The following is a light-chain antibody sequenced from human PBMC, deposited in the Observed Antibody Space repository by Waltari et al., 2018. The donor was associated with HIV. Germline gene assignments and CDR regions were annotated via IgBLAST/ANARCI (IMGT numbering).Light chain of an antibody. CDR2: KAS. Sequence: DIHMTQFPSTLSAFLGVRVTITCRANQSVGSWLAWYQHKTGKAPKHLIHKASVLESGVSSRFSGSGSETEFTLIIDSLEPDDFATYYCQQYNTDPSFGQGTRLEMK. V-gene: IGKV1-5*03. CDR1: QSVGSW. J-gene: IGKJ5*01. CDR3: QQYNTDPS.